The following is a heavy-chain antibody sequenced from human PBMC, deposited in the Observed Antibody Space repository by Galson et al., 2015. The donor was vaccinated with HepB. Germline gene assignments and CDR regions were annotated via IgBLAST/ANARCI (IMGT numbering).Heavy chain of an antibody. J-gene: IGHJ4*02. D-gene: IGHD3-10*01. V-gene: IGHV3-30*03. Sequence: SLRLSCAASGFTFSSYGMHWVRQAPGKGLEWVAVISYDGSNKYYADSVKGRFTISRDNSKNTLYLQMNSLRAEDTAVYYCARIGGYYGSGSYYQGGYWGQGTLVTVSS. CDR3: ARIGGYYGSGSYYQGGY. CDR1: GFTFSSYG. CDR2: ISYDGSNK.